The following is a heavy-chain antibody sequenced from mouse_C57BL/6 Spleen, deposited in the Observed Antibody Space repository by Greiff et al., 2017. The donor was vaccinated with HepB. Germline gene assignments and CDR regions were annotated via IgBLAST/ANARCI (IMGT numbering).Heavy chain of an antibody. Sequence: VQLQQSGPGMVKPSQSLSLTCTVTGYSITSGYDWHWIRHFPGNKLEWMGYISYSGSTNYNPSLKSRISITHDTSKNHFFLKLNSVTTEDTATYYCARGGPYGNYEDYAMDYWGQGTSVTVSS. J-gene: IGHJ4*01. D-gene: IGHD2-1*01. CDR2: ISYSGST. V-gene: IGHV3-1*01. CDR1: GYSITSGYD. CDR3: ARGGPYGNYEDYAMDY.